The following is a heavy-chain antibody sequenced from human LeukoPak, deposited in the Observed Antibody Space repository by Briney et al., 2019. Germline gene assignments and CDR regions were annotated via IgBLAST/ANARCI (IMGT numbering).Heavy chain of an antibody. CDR1: GFTFSSYA. CDR3: ARGRKYCGGACYFYYFDY. D-gene: IGHD2-21*02. J-gene: IGHJ4*02. V-gene: IGHV3-23*01. CDR2: ISGSGGST. Sequence: PGGSLRLSCAASGFTFSSYAMSWVRQAPGKGLEWVSAISGSGGSTYYADSVKGRFTVSRDNSDNTVFLQMESLRAEDTAVYYCARGRKYCGGACYFYYFDYWGQGTLVTVSS.